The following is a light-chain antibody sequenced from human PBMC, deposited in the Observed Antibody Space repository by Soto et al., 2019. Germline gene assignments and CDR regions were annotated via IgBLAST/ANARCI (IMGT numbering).Light chain of an antibody. V-gene: IGKV3-20*01. CDR1: QSVTNNY. J-gene: IGKJ1*01. Sequence: EVVLTQSPGTVSLSPGERATLSCRASQSVTNNYLAWYQQKAGQAPRLLIYAASSRATGIPDRFSGSGSGTDFTLSISRLEPEDIAVYYCNQYGNSITGTSGQGTKLEIK. CDR2: AAS. CDR3: NQYGNSITGT.